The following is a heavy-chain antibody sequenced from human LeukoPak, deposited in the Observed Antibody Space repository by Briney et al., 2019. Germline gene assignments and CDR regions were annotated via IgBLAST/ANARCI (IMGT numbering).Heavy chain of an antibody. CDR1: SGSIFSSNW. Sequence: PSETLSLTCTVSSGSIFSSNWWSWVRPPPGKGLEWIGEINHSGSTNYNPSLKGRVTISVDTSKNQFSLKLSSVTAADTAVYYCARLRDDILTPQAFDYWGQGTLVTVSS. V-gene: IGHV4-4*02. CDR2: INHSGST. D-gene: IGHD3-9*01. CDR3: ARLRDDILTPQAFDY. J-gene: IGHJ4*02.